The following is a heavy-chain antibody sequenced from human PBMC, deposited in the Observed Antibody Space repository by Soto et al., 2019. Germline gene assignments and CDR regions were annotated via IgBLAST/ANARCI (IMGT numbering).Heavy chain of an antibody. CDR3: ARDLWVPTGLLDY. J-gene: IGHJ4*02. V-gene: IGHV1-18*01. CDR2: ISTYNGKT. CDR1: GYTFTNYG. D-gene: IGHD5-12*01. Sequence: QVQLVQSGAEVKKPGASVKVFCKASGYTFTNYGSTWVRQAPGQGLEWMGWISTYNGKTDYAQKFQDKMTMTTDTSTSTVYMELRSLRSDDTAVYYCARDLWVPTGLLDYWGQGTLVTVSS.